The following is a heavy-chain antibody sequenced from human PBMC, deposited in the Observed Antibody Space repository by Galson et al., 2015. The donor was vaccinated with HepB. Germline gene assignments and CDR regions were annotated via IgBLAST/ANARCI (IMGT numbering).Heavy chain of an antibody. D-gene: IGHD2-15*01. V-gene: IGHV3-74*01. J-gene: IGHJ4*02. Sequence: SLRLSCAASGFTFSTYWMHWVRQAPGKGLVWVSRIKGDGSGATYADSVKGRFTISRDNAKNTLYLQMNSLRAEDTAVYYCARGGDGWELPVDYWGQGTLVTVSS. CDR1: GFTFSTYW. CDR2: IKGDGSGA. CDR3: ARGGDGWELPVDY.